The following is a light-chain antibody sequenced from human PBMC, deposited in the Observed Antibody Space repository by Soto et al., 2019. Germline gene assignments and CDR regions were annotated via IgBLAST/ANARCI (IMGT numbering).Light chain of an antibody. V-gene: IGKV1-5*01. CDR3: QQYNSYRT. CDR2: DAS. Sequence: DIQRTQSPSTLSASVGDRATITGRASQSISSWLAWYQQKPGTAPQLLIYDASSLESGVPSRFSGSGSGTEFTLTISSLQPDDFATYYCQQYNSYRTFGQGTKVDIK. CDR1: QSISSW. J-gene: IGKJ1*01.